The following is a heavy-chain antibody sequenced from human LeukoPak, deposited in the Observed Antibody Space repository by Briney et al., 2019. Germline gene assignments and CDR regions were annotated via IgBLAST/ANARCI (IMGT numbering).Heavy chain of an antibody. CDR3: SVVTDY. D-gene: IGHD2-21*02. CDR1: GFTFSDYI. J-gene: IGHJ4*02. V-gene: IGHV3-49*03. Sequence: GRSLRLSCRTSGFTFSDYIMSWLRQAPGKGLEWVGFIRNKASGGSTEYAASVQGRFTISRDDSKSIAYLQMDSLQTEDTAVYYCSVVTDYWGQGTMVAVSS. CDR2: IRNKASGGST.